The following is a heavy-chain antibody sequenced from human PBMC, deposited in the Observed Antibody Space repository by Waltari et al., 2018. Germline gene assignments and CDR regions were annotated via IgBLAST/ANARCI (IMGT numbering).Heavy chain of an antibody. CDR3: ARQPIGNYAFDI. CDR2: IISSSSTI. V-gene: IGHV3-48*01. Sequence: EVQLVESGGGLVQPGGSLRLSCAASGFTFSSYSMNWVRQAPGKGMEWVSYIISSSSTIYYADSVKGRFTISRDNAKNSLYLQMNSLRAEDTAVYYCARQPIGNYAFDIWGQGTMVTVSS. J-gene: IGHJ3*02. D-gene: IGHD1-7*01. CDR1: GFTFSSYS.